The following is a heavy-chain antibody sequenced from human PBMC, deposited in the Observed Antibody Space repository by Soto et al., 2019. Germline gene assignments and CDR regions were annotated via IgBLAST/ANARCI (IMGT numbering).Heavy chain of an antibody. Sequence: SVNLSCKASGGTFSIYAISWVRQAPGQGLEWMGGIIPIFGTANYAQKFQGRVTITADESTSTAYMELSSLRSEDTAVYYCALGSVNYYYYYGMDFWCQGNMVTVFS. V-gene: IGHV1-69*13. J-gene: IGHJ6*02. CDR1: GGTFSIYA. CDR3: ALGSVNYYYYYGMDF. CDR2: IIPIFGTA.